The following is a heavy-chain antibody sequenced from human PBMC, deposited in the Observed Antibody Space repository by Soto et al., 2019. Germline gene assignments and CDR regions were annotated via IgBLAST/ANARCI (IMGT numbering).Heavy chain of an antibody. Sequence: QVQLVESGGGVVQPGRSLRLSCAASGFTFSSYGMHWARQAPGKGLEWVAVIWYDGSNKYYADSVKGRFTISRDNSKNTLYLQMNSLRAEDTAVYYCARDGTNGVWYFDLWGRGTLVTVSS. CDR2: IWYDGSNK. CDR1: GFTFSSYG. J-gene: IGHJ2*01. D-gene: IGHD2-8*01. CDR3: ARDGTNGVWYFDL. V-gene: IGHV3-33*01.